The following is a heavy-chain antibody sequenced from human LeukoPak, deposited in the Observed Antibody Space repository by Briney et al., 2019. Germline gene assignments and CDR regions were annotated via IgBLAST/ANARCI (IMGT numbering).Heavy chain of an antibody. D-gene: IGHD6-19*01. CDR1: GFTFSSHA. Sequence: GGSLRLSCAASGFTFSSHAMSWVRQAPGKGLEWVSYISNSGSYTNYADSVKGRFTISRDNAKNSLFLQMNSLRAEDTAVYYCARSRGAGPGAYFDYWGQGTLVTVSS. CDR3: ARSRGAGPGAYFDY. J-gene: IGHJ4*02. V-gene: IGHV3-11*03. CDR2: ISNSGSYT.